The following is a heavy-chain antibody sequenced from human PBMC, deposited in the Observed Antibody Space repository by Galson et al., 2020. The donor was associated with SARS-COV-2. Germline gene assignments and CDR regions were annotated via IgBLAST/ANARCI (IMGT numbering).Heavy chain of an antibody. J-gene: IGHJ4*02. CDR1: GGSFSGYY. CDR2: INHSGST. D-gene: IGHD6-13*01. Sequence: SETLSLTCAVYGGSFSGYYWSWIRQPPGKGLEWIGEINHSGSTNYNPSLKSRVTISVDTSKNQFSLKLSSVTAADTAVYYCARGGDRIAAAGYLYDYWGQGTLVTVSS. CDR3: ARGGDRIAAAGYLYDY. V-gene: IGHV4-34*01.